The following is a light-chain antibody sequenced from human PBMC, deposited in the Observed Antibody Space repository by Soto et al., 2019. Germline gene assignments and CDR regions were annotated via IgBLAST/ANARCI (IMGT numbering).Light chain of an antibody. Sequence: QSVLSQPPSASGTPGQRVTISCSGSSSNIGSNSVNWYQQLPGAAPTLPIYRFDQRPSGVPDRFSGSKSGTSASLAISGLQSQDEADYYCGSWDDSLDGWVFGGGTKLTVL. CDR1: SSNIGSNS. V-gene: IGLV1-44*01. J-gene: IGLJ3*02. CDR3: GSWDDSLDGWV. CDR2: RFD.